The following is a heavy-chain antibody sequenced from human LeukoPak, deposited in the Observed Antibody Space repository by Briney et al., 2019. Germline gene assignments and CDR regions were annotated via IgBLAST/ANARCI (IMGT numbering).Heavy chain of an antibody. CDR2: LSSSGATT. J-gene: IGHJ4*02. CDR3: DTYGSWTNYRKGFDY. CDR1: GFTLSTYA. D-gene: IGHD3-10*01. Sequence: GGSPRLSCAASGFTLSTYAMSWVRQAPGKGLEWVSGLSSSGATTYYAHSVKGRFTISSDNFKNMLYLQMNSLRAEDTAVYYCDTYGSWTNYRKGFDYWGQGTLVTVSS. V-gene: IGHV3-23*01.